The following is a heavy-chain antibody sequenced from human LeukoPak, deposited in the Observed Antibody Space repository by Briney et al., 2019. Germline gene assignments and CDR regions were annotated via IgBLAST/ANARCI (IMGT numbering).Heavy chain of an antibody. CDR1: GGSISSYY. J-gene: IGHJ6*03. D-gene: IGHD6-13*01. CDR3: ARGGWYAHYYYMDV. CDR2: IYYSGST. V-gene: IGHV4-59*01. Sequence: SETLSLTCTVSGGSISSYYWSWIRQPPGKGLEWIGYIYYSGSTNYNPSLKSRVTISVGTSKNQFSLKLSSVTAADTAVYYCARGGWYAHYYYMDVWGKGTTVTISS.